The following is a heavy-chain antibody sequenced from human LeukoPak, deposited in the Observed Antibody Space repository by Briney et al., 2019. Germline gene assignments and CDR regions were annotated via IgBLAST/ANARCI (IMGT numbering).Heavy chain of an antibody. D-gene: IGHD2-2*01. Sequence: PSQTLSLTCTVSGGSISSGSYYWSWIRQPPGKGLEWIGSIYHSGSTYYNPSLKSRVTISVDTSKNQFSLKLSSVTAADTAVYYCARGYQSLYYYYYMDVWGKGTTVTISS. CDR1: GGSISSGSYY. CDR3: ARGYQSLYYYYYMDV. J-gene: IGHJ6*03. CDR2: IYHSGST. V-gene: IGHV4-39*07.